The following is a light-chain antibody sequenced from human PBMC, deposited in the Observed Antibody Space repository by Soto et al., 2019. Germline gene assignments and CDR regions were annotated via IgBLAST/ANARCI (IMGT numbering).Light chain of an antibody. Sequence: EIVLTQSPGTLSLSPGERATLSCRASQSFISIYLSCYXHKPVQXXXXRXYGXSXSATGIPSRFSGSGSGTDFTLTISRLEPEDFAVYYCQQYGSSPPITFGQGTRLEIK. J-gene: IGKJ5*01. CDR2: GXS. V-gene: IGKV3-20*01. CDR3: QQYGSSPPIT. CDR1: QSFISIY.